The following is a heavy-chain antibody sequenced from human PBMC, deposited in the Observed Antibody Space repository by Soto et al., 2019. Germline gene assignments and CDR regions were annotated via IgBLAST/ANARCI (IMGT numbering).Heavy chain of an antibody. CDR1: GYTFTSYD. Sequence: ASVKVSCKASGYTFTSYDINWVRQATGQGLEWMGWMNPNSGNTGYAQKFQGRVTMTRNTSISTAYMELSSLRSEDTAVYYCARVTQQRKRGYNGRRRSYYFDYRGQGTLVTVSS. V-gene: IGHV1-8*01. CDR2: MNPNSGNT. J-gene: IGHJ4*02. D-gene: IGHD5-12*01. CDR3: ARVTQQRKRGYNGRRRSYYFDY.